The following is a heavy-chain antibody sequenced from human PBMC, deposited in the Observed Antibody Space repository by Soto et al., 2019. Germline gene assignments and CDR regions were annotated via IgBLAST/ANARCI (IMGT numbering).Heavy chain of an antibody. J-gene: IGHJ6*02. Sequence: GGSLRLSCAASGFTFSSYAMHWVRQAPGKGLEWVAVISYDGSNKYYADSVKGRFTISRDNSKNTLYLQMNSLRAEDTAVYYCARGVGYCSGGSCGEYYYYGMDVWGQGTTVTVSS. CDR3: ARGVGYCSGGSCGEYYYYGMDV. CDR2: ISYDGSNK. CDR1: GFTFSSYA. V-gene: IGHV3-30-3*01. D-gene: IGHD2-15*01.